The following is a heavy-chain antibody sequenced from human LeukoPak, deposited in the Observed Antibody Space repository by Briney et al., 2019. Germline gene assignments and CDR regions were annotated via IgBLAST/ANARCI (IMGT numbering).Heavy chain of an antibody. CDR3: ARSYCSSTSCYDLYNWFDP. CDR2: ISAYNGNT. Sequence: ASVKASCKASGYTFTSYGISWVRQAPGQGLEWMGWISAYNGNTNYAQKLQGRVTMTTDTSTSTAYMELRSLRSDDTAVYYCARSYCSSTSCYDLYNWFDPWGQGTLVTVSS. CDR1: GYTFTSYG. J-gene: IGHJ5*02. V-gene: IGHV1-18*01. D-gene: IGHD2-2*01.